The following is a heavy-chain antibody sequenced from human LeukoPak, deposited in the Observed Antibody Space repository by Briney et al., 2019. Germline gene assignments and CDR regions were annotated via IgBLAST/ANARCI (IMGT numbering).Heavy chain of an antibody. D-gene: IGHD3-22*01. V-gene: IGHV4-39*07. Sequence: SETLSLTCTVSGGSISSSSYCWGWIRQPPGKGLEWIGSIYYSGSTYYNPSLKSRVTISVDTSKNQFSLKLSSVTAADTAVYYCARGPYYYDGSGAFDIWGQGTMVTVSS. CDR1: GGSISSSSYC. CDR2: IYYSGST. CDR3: ARGPYYYDGSGAFDI. J-gene: IGHJ3*02.